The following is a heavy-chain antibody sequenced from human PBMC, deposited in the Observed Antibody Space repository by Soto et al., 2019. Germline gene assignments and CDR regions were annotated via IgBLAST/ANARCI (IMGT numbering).Heavy chain of an antibody. Sequence: PSDTLSLTCTVSGGSISSGGYYWSWIRQHPGKGLEWIGYIYYSGSTYYNPSLKSRVTISVDTSKNQFSLKLSSVTAADTAVYYCARGVTTFYGMDVWGQGTTVTVSS. J-gene: IGHJ6*02. CDR2: IYYSGST. CDR3: ARGVTTFYGMDV. D-gene: IGHD4-4*01. CDR1: GGSISSGGYY. V-gene: IGHV4-31*03.